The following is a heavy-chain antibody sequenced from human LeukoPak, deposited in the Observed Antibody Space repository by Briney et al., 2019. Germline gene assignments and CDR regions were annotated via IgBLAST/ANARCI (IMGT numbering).Heavy chain of an antibody. Sequence: GRSLRLSCAASGFTFSSYAMHWVRQAPGKGLEWVAVISYDGSNKYYADSVKGRFTISRDNSKNTLYLQMNSLRPEDTALYYCAKGNSGYFADLWGQGTVVTVSS. CDR1: GFTFSSYA. D-gene: IGHD3-22*01. CDR3: AKGNSGYFADL. J-gene: IGHJ5*02. CDR2: ISYDGSNK. V-gene: IGHV3-30*04.